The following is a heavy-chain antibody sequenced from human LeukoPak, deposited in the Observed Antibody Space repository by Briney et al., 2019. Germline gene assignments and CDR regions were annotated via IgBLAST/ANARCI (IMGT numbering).Heavy chain of an antibody. CDR3: AKDLSSWYITFGDDY. Sequence: PGGSLRLSCVVSGLTFSNYDMSWVRQAPGKGLEWVSAISGSGGSTYYADSVKGRFTISRDNSKNTLYLQMNSLRAEDTAVYYCAKDLSSWYITFGDDYWGQGTLVTVSS. D-gene: IGHD6-13*01. V-gene: IGHV3-23*01. CDR2: ISGSGGST. CDR1: GLTFSNYD. J-gene: IGHJ4*02.